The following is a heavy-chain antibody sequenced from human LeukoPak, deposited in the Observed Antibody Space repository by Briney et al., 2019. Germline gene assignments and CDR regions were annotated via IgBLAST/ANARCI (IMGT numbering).Heavy chain of an antibody. CDR2: IHDTVTT. J-gene: IGHJ4*02. CDR1: GASITSAGYH. D-gene: IGHD3-9*01. Sequence: SETLSLTCNVSGASITSAGYHWSWIRQLPGKGLEWIGYIHDTVTTYYTLSLRSRVTISTDASKNQFSLDLASMTAADTAVYYCVGTGYFSQNLDYWGQGILVAVSS. V-gene: IGHV4-31*03. CDR3: VGTGYFSQNLDY.